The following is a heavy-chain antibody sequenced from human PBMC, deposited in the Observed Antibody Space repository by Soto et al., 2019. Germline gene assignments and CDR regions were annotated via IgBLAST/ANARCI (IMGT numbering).Heavy chain of an antibody. CDR2: FDPESGEA. Sequence: QVQLVQSGAEVKEPGASVKVSCKVSGYTLIKLSMHWVRQAPVKGLEWMARFDPESGEAIYAQKFQVRVTMTEDTSTDTDYMELSSVRSEGTAVYYCATDHQWLGDYYYGMDVWGQGTTVTVSS. CDR3: ATDHQWLGDYYYGMDV. D-gene: IGHD6-19*01. J-gene: IGHJ6*02. V-gene: IGHV1-24*01. CDR1: GYTLIKLS.